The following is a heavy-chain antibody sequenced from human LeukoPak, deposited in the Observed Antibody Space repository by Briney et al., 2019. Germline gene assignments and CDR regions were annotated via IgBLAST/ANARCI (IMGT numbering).Heavy chain of an antibody. J-gene: IGHJ4*02. V-gene: IGHV3-30*09. CDR1: GFTFSSYA. D-gene: IGHD5-18*01. CDR2: IYYDGSDK. Sequence: AGRSLRLSCAASGFTFSSYAMHWVRQAPGKGLEWVAVIYYDGSDKYYVDSVKGRFAVSRDNSKNTLYLQMNNLRVEDTAVYHCARDRSQHYFDYWGQGALVTVSS. CDR3: ARDRSQHYFDY.